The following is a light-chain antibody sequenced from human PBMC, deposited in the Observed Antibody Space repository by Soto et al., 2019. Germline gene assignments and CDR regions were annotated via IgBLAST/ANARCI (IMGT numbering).Light chain of an antibody. J-gene: IGKJ5*01. V-gene: IGKV3-20*01. CDR1: QSVSSSF. CDR2: GAS. Sequence: EIVLAQSPGTLSLTPGESATLSFRASQSVSSSFLAWYQQKAGQAPRLLIYGASRRATGIPDRFSGSGSGTDFTLTISRLEPEDFAVYYCQQYGNSPITFGQGTRLEIK. CDR3: QQYGNSPIT.